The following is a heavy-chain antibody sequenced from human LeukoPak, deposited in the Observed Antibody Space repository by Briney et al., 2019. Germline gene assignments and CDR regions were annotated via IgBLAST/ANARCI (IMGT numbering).Heavy chain of an antibody. J-gene: IGHJ4*02. CDR2: ISWNSDSI. D-gene: IGHD3-10*01. CDR3: AKDRGAAPKSDFNY. V-gene: IGHV3-NL1*01. Sequence: GGSLRLSCAASGFTFSNYGMHWVRQAPGKGLEWVSGISWNSDSIGYADSVKGRFTISRDNSKNTLYLQMNSLKTEDTAVYYCAKDRGAAPKSDFNYWGQGTLVTVSS. CDR1: GFTFSNYG.